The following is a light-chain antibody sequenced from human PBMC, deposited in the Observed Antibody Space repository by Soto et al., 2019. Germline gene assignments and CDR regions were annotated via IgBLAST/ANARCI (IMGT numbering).Light chain of an antibody. V-gene: IGLV2-14*03. CDR3: SSCTSTFTLV. CDR1: SSDVGAYDY. Sequence: QSALTQPASVSGSPGQSITISCTGTSSDVGAYDYVSWYQQHPGKAPKLLIYDVTTRPSGVANRSSGSKSGNTASLTTSVLDTDDEAEYYCSSCTSTFTLVFGTGTKGTVL. CDR2: DVT. J-gene: IGLJ1*01.